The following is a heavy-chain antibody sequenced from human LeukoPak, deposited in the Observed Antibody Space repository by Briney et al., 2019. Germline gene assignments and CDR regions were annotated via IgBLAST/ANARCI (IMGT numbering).Heavy chain of an antibody. CDR2: IYQSGSL. D-gene: IGHD3-16*01. J-gene: IGHJ4*02. V-gene: IGHV4-30-2*01. Sequence: SETLSLTCTVSGGSVSSGGYYWSWIRRPPGKGVGWIGYIYQSGSLCYNRSLKSRVPISVDRAKNQFSLKLRYVTAADTAVYYCARHKPLRLGESYYFDYWGQGTLVTVSS. CDR3: ARHKPLRLGESYYFDY. CDR1: GGSVSSGGYY.